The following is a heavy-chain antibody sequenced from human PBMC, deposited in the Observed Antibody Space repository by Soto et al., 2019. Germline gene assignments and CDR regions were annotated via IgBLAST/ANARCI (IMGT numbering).Heavy chain of an antibody. J-gene: IGHJ6*02. Sequence: QVQLVQSGAEVKKPGSSVKVSCTASGGTFSSYAISWVRQAPGQGLEWMGGIIPIFGTANYAQKFQGRVTITADESTSTAYMELSSLRSEDTAVYYCASEGDRGRTYYYGMDVWGQGTTVTVSS. CDR2: IIPIFGTA. D-gene: IGHD3-10*01. CDR3: ASEGDRGRTYYYGMDV. V-gene: IGHV1-69*01. CDR1: GGTFSSYA.